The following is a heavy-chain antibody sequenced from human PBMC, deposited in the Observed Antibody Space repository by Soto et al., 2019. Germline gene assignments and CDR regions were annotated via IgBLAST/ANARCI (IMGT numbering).Heavy chain of an antibody. CDR2: ISGSGGST. V-gene: IGHV3-23*01. CDR3: AKDAGDIVVVVAATPHYFDY. Sequence: LRLSCAASGFTFSSYAMSWVRQAPGKGLEWVSAISGSGGSTYYADSVKGRFTISRDNSKNTLYLQMNSLRAEDTAVYYCAKDAGDIVVVVAATPHYFDYWGQGTLVTVSS. J-gene: IGHJ4*02. CDR1: GFTFSSYA. D-gene: IGHD2-15*01.